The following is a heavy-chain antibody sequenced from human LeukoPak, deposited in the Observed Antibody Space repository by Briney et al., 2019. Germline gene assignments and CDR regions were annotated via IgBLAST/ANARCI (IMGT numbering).Heavy chain of an antibody. J-gene: IGHJ5*02. CDR3: ARGHLYSSSWYTNWFDP. D-gene: IGHD6-13*01. V-gene: IGHV1-8*01. Sequence: ASVKVSCKASGYTFTSYDINWVRQATGQGLEWMGWMNPNSGNTGYAQKFQGRVTMTRNTSISTAYMELSSLRSEDTAVYYCARGHLYSSSWYTNWFDPWGQGTLVTVSS. CDR1: GYTFTSYD. CDR2: MNPNSGNT.